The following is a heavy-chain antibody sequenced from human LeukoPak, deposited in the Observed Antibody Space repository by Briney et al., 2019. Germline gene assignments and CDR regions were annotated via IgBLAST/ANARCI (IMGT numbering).Heavy chain of an antibody. D-gene: IGHD6-13*01. J-gene: IGHJ4*02. Sequence: GGSLRLSCVASGFTFSGYWMSWVRQAPGKGLEWVANIKQDGSEKYYVDSVKGRFTISRDNAKNSLYLQMNSLRAEDTGMYYCATGAQQLGYWGEGTLVSVFS. CDR1: GFTFSGYW. CDR2: IKQDGSEK. V-gene: IGHV3-7*03. CDR3: ATGAQQLGY.